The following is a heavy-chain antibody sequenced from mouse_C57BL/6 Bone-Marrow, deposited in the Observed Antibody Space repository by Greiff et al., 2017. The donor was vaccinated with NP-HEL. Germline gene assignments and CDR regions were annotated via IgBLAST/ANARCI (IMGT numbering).Heavy chain of an antibody. Sequence: VKLMESGAELVRPGASVTLSCKASGYTFTDYEMHWVKQTPVHGLEWIGAIDPETGGTAYNQKFKGKAILTADKSSSTAYMELRSLTSEDSAVYYCTRSLLWLRRNFDYWGQGTTLTVSS. J-gene: IGHJ2*01. CDR3: TRSLLWLRRNFDY. CDR1: GYTFTDYE. CDR2: IDPETGGT. V-gene: IGHV1-15*01. D-gene: IGHD2-2*01.